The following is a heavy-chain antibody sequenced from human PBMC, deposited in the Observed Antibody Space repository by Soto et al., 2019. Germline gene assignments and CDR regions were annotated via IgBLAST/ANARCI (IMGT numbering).Heavy chain of an antibody. CDR3: ARVSGSYYYGMDV. CDR1: GGSISSSNW. D-gene: IGHD3-10*01. CDR2: IYHSGST. V-gene: IGHV4-4*02. J-gene: IGHJ6*02. Sequence: QVQLQESGPGLVKPSVTLSLTCAVSGGSISSSNWWSWVRQPPGKGLEWIGEIYHSGSTNYTPSLKRRVTISVDKSKNQFSLKLSSVTAADTAVYYCARVSGSYYYGMDVWGQGTTVTVSS.